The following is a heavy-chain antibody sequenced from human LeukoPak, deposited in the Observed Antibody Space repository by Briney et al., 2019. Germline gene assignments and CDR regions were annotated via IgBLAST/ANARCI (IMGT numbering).Heavy chain of an antibody. CDR2: FSGSGGTT. V-gene: IGHV3-23*01. D-gene: IGHD6-6*01. CDR1: GFTFSSYG. CDR3: ARSEHSSSSFDY. J-gene: IGHJ4*02. Sequence: GGSLRLSCAASGFTFSSYGMSWVRQAPGKGLEWVSSFSGSGGTTYYADSVKGRFTISRDNSKNTLYLQMNSLRAEDTAIYYCARSEHSSSSFDYWGQGTLVTASS.